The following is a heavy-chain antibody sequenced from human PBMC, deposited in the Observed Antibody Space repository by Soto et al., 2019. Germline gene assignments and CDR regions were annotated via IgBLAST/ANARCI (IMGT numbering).Heavy chain of an antibody. D-gene: IGHD5-12*01. CDR1: GYNFTNYW. CDR2: IYPGDSDT. V-gene: IGHV5-51*01. J-gene: IGHJ4*02. Sequence: GESLKISFKCSGYNFTNYWIAWVRHMPGKGLEWMGIIYPGDSDTRYSPSFQGQVTISADKSISTAYLQWSSLKASDTAMYYCARGVKMATPHRYYFDFWGQGTLVTVSS. CDR3: ARGVKMATPHRYYFDF.